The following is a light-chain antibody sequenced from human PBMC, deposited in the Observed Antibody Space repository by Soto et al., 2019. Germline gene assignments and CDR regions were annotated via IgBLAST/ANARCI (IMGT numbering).Light chain of an antibody. Sequence: DIQMTQSPSSLSASVGDRVTITCRASQAISNFVAWYQQKPGKVPKVLISAASTLQSGVPSRFSGSGSGTEFTLTISSLQPEDVATYFCQKYDSVPLTFGGGTKVEIK. J-gene: IGKJ4*01. CDR2: AAS. CDR3: QKYDSVPLT. V-gene: IGKV1-27*01. CDR1: QAISNF.